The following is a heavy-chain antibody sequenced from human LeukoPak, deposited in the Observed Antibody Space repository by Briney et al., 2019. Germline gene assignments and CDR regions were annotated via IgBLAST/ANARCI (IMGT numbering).Heavy chain of an antibody. V-gene: IGHV3-7*01. CDR2: IKQDGSEK. J-gene: IGHJ4*02. D-gene: IGHD2-8*01. Sequence: SGGSLRLSCAASGFTFSSYWMSWVRQAPGKGLEWVANIKQDGSEKYYVDSVKGRFTISRDNAKNSLYLQMNSLRAEDTAVYYCATEYCTNTDCHPFDYWGQGTLVTVSS. CDR3: ATEYCTNTDCHPFDY. CDR1: GFTFSSYW.